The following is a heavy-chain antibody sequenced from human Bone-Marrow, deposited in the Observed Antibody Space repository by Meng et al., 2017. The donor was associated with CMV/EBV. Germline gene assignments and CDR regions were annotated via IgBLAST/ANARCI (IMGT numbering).Heavy chain of an antibody. J-gene: IGHJ6*02. D-gene: IGHD3-3*01. CDR3: ARDPNYDFWSGVWYYYGMDV. Sequence: ASVKVSCKASGYTFTSYGISWVRQAPGQGLEWMGWISAYNGNTNYAQKLQGRVTMTTDTSTSTAYMELRSLRSDDTAVYYCARDPNYDFWSGVWYYYGMDVWGQGTTVTVSS. V-gene: IGHV1-18*01. CDR2: ISAYNGNT. CDR1: GYTFTSYG.